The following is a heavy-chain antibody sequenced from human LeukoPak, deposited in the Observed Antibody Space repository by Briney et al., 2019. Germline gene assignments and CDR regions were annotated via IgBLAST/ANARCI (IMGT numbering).Heavy chain of an antibody. CDR2: ISSSSSTI. V-gene: IGHV3-48*01. Sequence: GGSLRLSCAASGFTFSSYGMTWVRQAPGKGLEWVSYISSSSSTIYYADSVKGRFTISRDNAKNSLYLQLNSLRAEDTAVYYCARLSSSVLRFLVRDYYFDYWGQGTLVTVSS. D-gene: IGHD3-3*01. CDR1: GFTFSSYG. CDR3: ARLSSSVLRFLVRDYYFDY. J-gene: IGHJ4*02.